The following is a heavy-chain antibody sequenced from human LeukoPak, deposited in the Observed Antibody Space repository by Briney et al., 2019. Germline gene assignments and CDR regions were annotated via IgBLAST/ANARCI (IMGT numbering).Heavy chain of an antibody. CDR2: IIPIFGTA. D-gene: IGHD6-6*01. V-gene: IGHV1-69*06. Sequence: GASVKVSCKASGGTFSSYAISWVRQAPGQGLEWMGGIIPIFGTANYAQKFQGRVTITADKSTSTAYMELSSLRSEDTAVYYCARDPVAARLRLAPTNPDNDYWGQGTLVTVSS. CDR3: ARDPVAARLRLAPTNPDNDY. J-gene: IGHJ4*02. CDR1: GGTFSSYA.